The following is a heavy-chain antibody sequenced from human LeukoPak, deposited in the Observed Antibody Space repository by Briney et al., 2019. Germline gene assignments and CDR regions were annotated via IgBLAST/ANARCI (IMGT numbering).Heavy chain of an antibody. CDR3: ARRRLRGIAAAGTAFDP. V-gene: IGHV4-34*01. CDR1: GGSFSGYY. J-gene: IGHJ5*02. D-gene: IGHD6-13*01. Sequence: SETLSLTCAVYGGSFSGYYWSWIRQPPGKGLEWIGEINHSGSTNYNPSLKSRVTTSVDTSKNQFSLKLSSVTAADTAVYYCARRRLRGIAAAGTAFDPWGQGTLVTVSS. CDR2: INHSGST.